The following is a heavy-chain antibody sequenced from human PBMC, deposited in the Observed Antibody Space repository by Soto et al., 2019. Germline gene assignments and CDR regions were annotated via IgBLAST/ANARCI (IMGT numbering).Heavy chain of an antibody. D-gene: IGHD3-9*01. V-gene: IGHV1-18*01. CDR1: GYTFTTYG. CDR2: ISAYNGNT. Sequence: QVQLVQSGAEVKKPGASVKVSCKASGYTFTTYGISWVRQAPGQGLEWMGWISAYNGNTYYAQKLQGRVTMTTDTSTSTAYVELRGLRSDDTAVYYCARDWGRGQFLTNKDYWGQGTLVTVSS. J-gene: IGHJ4*02. CDR3: ARDWGRGQFLTNKDY.